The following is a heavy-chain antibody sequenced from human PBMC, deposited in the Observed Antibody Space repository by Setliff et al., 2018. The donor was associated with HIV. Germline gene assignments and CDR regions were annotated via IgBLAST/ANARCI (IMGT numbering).Heavy chain of an antibody. V-gene: IGHV3-23*01. J-gene: IGHJ6*02. Sequence: GGSLRLSCAASGFTFSSYAMSWVRQTPEKGLEWVSIITSTGSTYYADSVKGRFTISTDNSKNTLYLQMNSLRAEDTAVYYCAKPLTQWGVSPYHYAVDVWGQGTTVTVSS. CDR2: ITSTGST. CDR1: GFTFSSYA. D-gene: IGHD1-26*01. CDR3: AKPLTQWGVSPYHYAVDV.